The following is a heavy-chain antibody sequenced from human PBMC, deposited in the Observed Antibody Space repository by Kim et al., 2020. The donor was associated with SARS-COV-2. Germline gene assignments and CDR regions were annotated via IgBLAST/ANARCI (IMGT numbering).Heavy chain of an antibody. CDR3: AREPYYYDSSGYYGGYYYGMDV. J-gene: IGHJ6*02. Sequence: GGSLRLSCAASGFTVSSNYMSWVRQAPGKGLEWVSVIYSGGSTYYADSVKGRFTISRDNSKNTLYLQMNSLRAEDTAVYYCAREPYYYDSSGYYGGYYYGMDVWGQGTTVTVSS. CDR1: GFTVSSNY. CDR2: IYSGGST. V-gene: IGHV3-66*01. D-gene: IGHD3-22*01.